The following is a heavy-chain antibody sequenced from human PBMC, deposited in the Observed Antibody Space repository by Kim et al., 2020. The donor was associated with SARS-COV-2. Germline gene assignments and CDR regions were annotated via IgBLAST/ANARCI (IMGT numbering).Heavy chain of an antibody. D-gene: IGHD4-17*01. CDR1: GFTFSSYA. CDR2: ISYDGSNK. CDR3: ARDFWTTVTTHCMDV. Sequence: GGSLRLSCAASGFTFSSYAMHWVRQAPGKGLEWVAAISYDGSNKYYADSVKGRFTISRDNSKNTLYLQMNSLRAEDTAVYYCARDFWTTVTTHCMDVWGQGTPVTVSS. J-gene: IGHJ6*02. V-gene: IGHV3-30*04.